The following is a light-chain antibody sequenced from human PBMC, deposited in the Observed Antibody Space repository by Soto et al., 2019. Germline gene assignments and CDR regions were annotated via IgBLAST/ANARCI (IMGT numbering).Light chain of an antibody. V-gene: IGKV2-30*02. Sequence: DFVMTQSPLSLPVTLGHRASISCRSNQSLVHSDGIAYFSWFQQRPGRSPRRLIYKVSNRDSGVPARFSGSGSGTDSALKISRVEAEDVGVYYCMQGTHWPITVGQGTRLEIK. J-gene: IGKJ5*01. CDR3: MQGTHWPIT. CDR1: QSLVHSDGIAY. CDR2: KVS.